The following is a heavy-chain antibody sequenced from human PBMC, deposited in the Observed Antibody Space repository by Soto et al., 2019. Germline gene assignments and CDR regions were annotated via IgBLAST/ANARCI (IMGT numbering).Heavy chain of an antibody. J-gene: IGHJ3*01. CDR2: MNLETGGT. CDR1: GCRFTAFY. D-gene: IGHD1-7*01. V-gene: IGHV1-2*06. Sequence: SVKVSCKASGCRFTAFYIHWVRQAPGQGLEWMGRMNLETGGTTYAQKVQGRVTMTRDPSISTAYMEVSSVKSADTAMYYCARDGNFALRRYIFAFDLWG. CDR3: ARDGNFALRRYIFAFDL.